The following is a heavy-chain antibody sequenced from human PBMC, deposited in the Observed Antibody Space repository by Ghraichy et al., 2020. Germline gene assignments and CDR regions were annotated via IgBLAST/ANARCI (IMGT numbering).Heavy chain of an antibody. CDR3: ARVPWSSGWHFGPDY. CDR2: IDYSGTT. CDR1: DGSIRRNY. D-gene: IGHD6-19*01. Sequence: SETLSLTRTVSDGSIRRNYWSWIRQNLGKGLEWIGYIDYSGTTNYNSSLTSGITISADTSKNPFSLKLTFVTAADTAGYYCARVPWSSGWHFGPDYWGQGTLVTVSS. V-gene: IGHV4-59*01. J-gene: IGHJ4*02.